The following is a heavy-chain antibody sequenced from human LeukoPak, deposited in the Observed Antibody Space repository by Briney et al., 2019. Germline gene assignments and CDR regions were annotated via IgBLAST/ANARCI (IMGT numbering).Heavy chain of an antibody. J-gene: IGHJ4*02. CDR3: ARDPTYYYDSSGYRFYFDY. V-gene: IGHV3-7*01. Sequence: RGSLRLSCAAAGFTFGSFGMKWVRQAPGKGLEWVANIKQDGSEKYYVDSVKGRFTISRDNAKNSLYLQMNSLRAEDTAVYYCARDPTYYYDSSGYRFYFDYWGQGTLVTVSS. CDR1: GFTFGSFG. CDR2: IKQDGSEK. D-gene: IGHD3-22*01.